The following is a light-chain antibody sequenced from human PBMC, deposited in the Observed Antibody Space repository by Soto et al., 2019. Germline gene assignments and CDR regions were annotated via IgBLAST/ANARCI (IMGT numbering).Light chain of an antibody. CDR1: QSVSSY. J-gene: IGKJ5*01. Sequence: EIVLTQSPATLSLSPGERANLSCRASQSVSSYLAWYQQKPCQAPRLLIYDASNRATGISARFSGSGSGTDFTLTISSLEPEDFAVYYCQQRSKWPPQVTFGQGTRLEIK. CDR3: QQRSKWPPQVT. CDR2: DAS. V-gene: IGKV3-11*01.